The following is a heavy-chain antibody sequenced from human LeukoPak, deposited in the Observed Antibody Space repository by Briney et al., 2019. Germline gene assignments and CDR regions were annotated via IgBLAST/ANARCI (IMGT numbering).Heavy chain of an antibody. Sequence: SETLSLTCTVSGGSICSYYWSWIRQPPGKGLEWIGYIYYSGSTNYNPSLKSRVTISVDTSKNQFSLKLSSVTAADTAVYYCARIGVVVVAATPNWYFDLWGRGTLVTVSS. V-gene: IGHV4-59*01. CDR2: IYYSGST. CDR1: GGSICSYY. D-gene: IGHD2-15*01. CDR3: ARIGVVVVAATPNWYFDL. J-gene: IGHJ2*01.